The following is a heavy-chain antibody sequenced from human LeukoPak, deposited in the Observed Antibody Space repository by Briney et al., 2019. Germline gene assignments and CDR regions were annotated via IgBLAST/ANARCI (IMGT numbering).Heavy chain of an antibody. CDR2: INPNSGRT. J-gene: IGHJ4*02. CDR1: GYTFTGYY. CDR3: AMCLSGYYLGFDY. Sequence: ASVKLSCKASGYTFTGYYMHWVRQAPGQGLEWMGWINPNSGRTNYAQKFQGRVTMTRDTSISTAYMELSRLRSDDTAVYYCAMCLSGYYLGFDYWGQGTLVTVSS. V-gene: IGHV1-2*02. D-gene: IGHD3-3*01.